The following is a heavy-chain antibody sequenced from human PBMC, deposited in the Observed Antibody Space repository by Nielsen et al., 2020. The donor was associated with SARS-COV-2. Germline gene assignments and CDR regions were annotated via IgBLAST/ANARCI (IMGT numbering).Heavy chain of an antibody. J-gene: IGHJ6*02. CDR2: IDSSGNT. Sequence: GESLKISCAASGFTFRNYDMHWVRQATGNGLEWVSSIDSSGNTYYSGSVKGRFTVSRENAKNSLYLQMNSLRAEDTAVYFCAGGRFLTYGMDVWGLGTTVTVSS. CDR1: GFTFRNYD. V-gene: IGHV3-13*04. CDR3: AGGRFLTYGMDV. D-gene: IGHD3-16*01.